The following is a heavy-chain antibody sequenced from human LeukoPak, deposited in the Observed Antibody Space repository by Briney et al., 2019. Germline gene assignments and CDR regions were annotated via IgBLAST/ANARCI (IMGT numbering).Heavy chain of an antibody. J-gene: IGHJ4*02. CDR3: ASGWELLPFDY. CDR1: GGTFSSYA. D-gene: IGHD1-26*01. CDR2: IIPIFGTA. Sequence: ASVKVSRKASGGTFSSYAISWVRQAPGQGLEWMGGIIPIFGTANYAQKFQGRVTITADESTSTAYMELSSLRSEDTAVYYCASGWELLPFDYWGQGTLVTVSS. V-gene: IGHV1-69*13.